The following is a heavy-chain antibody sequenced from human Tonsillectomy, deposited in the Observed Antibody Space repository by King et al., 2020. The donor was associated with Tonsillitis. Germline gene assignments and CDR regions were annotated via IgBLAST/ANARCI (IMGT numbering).Heavy chain of an antibody. Sequence: VQLVESGGGVVQPGRSLRLSCAPSGFTFSSYAMHWVRQAPGKGLEWVAVIIYDGSNKYYAESVKGRFTVSRDNSKNTLYLQMNSLRAEDTAVYYCAXDLGYYDSRGYYYDADYFDYWGQGTLVTVSS. D-gene: IGHD3-22*01. J-gene: IGHJ4*02. CDR3: AXDLGYYDSRGYYYDADYFDY. CDR2: IIYDGSNK. CDR1: GFTFSSYA. V-gene: IGHV3-30*04.